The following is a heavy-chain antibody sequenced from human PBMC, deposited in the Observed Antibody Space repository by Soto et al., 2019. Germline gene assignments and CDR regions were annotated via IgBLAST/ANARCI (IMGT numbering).Heavy chain of an antibody. CDR2: ISGSGGST. CDR3: AKGYCSSTSCYAALKYFDY. D-gene: IGHD2-2*01. Sequence: EVQLLESGGGLVQPGGSLRLSCAASGFTFSSYAMSWVRQAPGKGLEWVSAISGSGGSTYYADSVKGRFTISRDNSKNTLYLQMTSLRAEDTAVYYCAKGYCSSTSCYAALKYFDYWGQGTLVTVSS. V-gene: IGHV3-23*01. CDR1: GFTFSSYA. J-gene: IGHJ4*02.